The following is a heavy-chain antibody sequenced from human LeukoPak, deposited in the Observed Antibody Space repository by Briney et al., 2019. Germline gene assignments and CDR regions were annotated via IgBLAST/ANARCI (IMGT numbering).Heavy chain of an antibody. D-gene: IGHD2-15*01. V-gene: IGHV5-51*01. CDR2: TYPGDSDT. Sequence: GESLKISCKTSGYSFTSYWIGWVRQMPGKGLEWMGITYPGDSDTRYRPSFQGQVTISADMSISTAFLQWSSLKASDPAMYYCARRCSGGRCYPGAFDIWGQGTMVTVSS. CDR3: ARRCSGGRCYPGAFDI. J-gene: IGHJ3*02. CDR1: GYSFTSYW.